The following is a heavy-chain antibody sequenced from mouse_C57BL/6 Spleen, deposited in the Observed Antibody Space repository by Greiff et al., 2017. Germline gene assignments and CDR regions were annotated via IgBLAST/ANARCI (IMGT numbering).Heavy chain of an antibody. CDR3: ARKGFGDRGYGSRESYAMDY. CDR1: GFSLSTFGMG. CDR2: IWWDDDK. D-gene: IGHD1-1*01. J-gene: IGHJ4*01. Sequence: QVTLKESGPGILQPSQTLSLTCSFSGFSLSTFGMGVGWIRQPSGKGLEWLAHIWWDDDKYYNPALKSRLTIFKDTSKNQVFLKLANVDTAGTATYYGARKGFGDRGYGSRESYAMDYWGQGTSVTVSS. V-gene: IGHV8-8*01.